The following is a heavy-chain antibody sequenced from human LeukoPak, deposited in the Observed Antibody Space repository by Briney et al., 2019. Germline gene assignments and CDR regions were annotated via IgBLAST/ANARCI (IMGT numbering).Heavy chain of an antibody. V-gene: IGHV3-48*01. Sequence: GGSLRLSCAASGFTFSSYSMNWVRQAPGKGLEWVSYISSSSSTIYYADSVKGRFTISRDNAKNSLYLQMNSLRAEDTAVYYCARETYSSSPRFDYWGQGTLVTVSS. D-gene: IGHD6-6*01. CDR3: ARETYSSSPRFDY. CDR2: ISSSSSTI. J-gene: IGHJ4*02. CDR1: GFTFSSYS.